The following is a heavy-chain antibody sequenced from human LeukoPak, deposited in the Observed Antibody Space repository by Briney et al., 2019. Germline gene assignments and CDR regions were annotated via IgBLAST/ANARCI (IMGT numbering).Heavy chain of an antibody. D-gene: IGHD1-26*01. Sequence: GVSLRLSCAASGFTFSSYAMSWVRQAPGKGLEWVSGFSGTGGNTYYADSVKGRYTISRDNSKNTLYLQMNSLRAEDTAVFYCAKDREYSGSYRPGPTRYYYGMDVWGQGTTVTVSS. V-gene: IGHV3-23*01. CDR3: AKDREYSGSYRPGPTRYYYGMDV. CDR1: GFTFSSYA. CDR2: FSGTGGNT. J-gene: IGHJ6*02.